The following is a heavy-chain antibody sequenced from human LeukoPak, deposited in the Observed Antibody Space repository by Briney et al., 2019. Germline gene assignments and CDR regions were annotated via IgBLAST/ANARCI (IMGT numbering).Heavy chain of an antibody. CDR3: ARDRAEAAAGTYDY. CDR1: GFTFSSYS. J-gene: IGHJ4*02. D-gene: IGHD6-13*01. Sequence: GGSLRLSCAASGFTFSSYSMNWVRQAPGKGLEWVSSISSSSSYIYYADSVKGRFTISRDNAKNSLYLQMNSLRAEDTAVYYCARDRAEAAAGTYDYWGQGTLVTVSS. CDR2: ISSSSSYI. V-gene: IGHV3-21*01.